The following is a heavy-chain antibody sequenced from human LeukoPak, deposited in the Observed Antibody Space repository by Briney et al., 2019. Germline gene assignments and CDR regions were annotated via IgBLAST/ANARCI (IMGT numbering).Heavy chain of an antibody. Sequence: SETLSLTCTVSGGSISTYYWSWIRQPPGKGLEWIGYRYYSGSTNYNPSLRSRVTISVDTSKNQFSLKLSSVTAADTAVYYCARRYGSSSSGSAFDIWGQGTMVTVSS. CDR3: ARRYGSSSSGSAFDI. D-gene: IGHD6-6*01. CDR2: RYYSGST. J-gene: IGHJ3*02. V-gene: IGHV4-59*08. CDR1: GGSISTYY.